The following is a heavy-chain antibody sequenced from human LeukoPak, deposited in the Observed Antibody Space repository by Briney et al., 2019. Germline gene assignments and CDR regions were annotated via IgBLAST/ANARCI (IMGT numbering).Heavy chain of an antibody. CDR2: ISGNSGSI. CDR1: GFTFGGYP. V-gene: IGHV3-48*03. D-gene: IGHD3-9*01. J-gene: IGHJ4*02. Sequence: GGSLRLPCAASGFTFGGYPMNWLRQPPGKGLESLAYISGNSGSIHYADSVKGRFTVSRDNAKNSLYLQMNSLKAEDTAVYYCARVVDMMTGADYWGQRTLVTVSS. CDR3: ARVVDMMTGADY.